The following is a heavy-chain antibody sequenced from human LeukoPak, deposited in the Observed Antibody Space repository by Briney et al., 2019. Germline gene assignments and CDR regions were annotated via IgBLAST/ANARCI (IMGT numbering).Heavy chain of an antibody. V-gene: IGHV3-11*01. J-gene: IGHJ6*02. D-gene: IGHD3-3*01. CDR1: GFTFSDYY. CDR3: ARGRYDFWSGYYTIYYYYGMDV. Sequence: GGSLRLSCAASGFTFSDYYMSWIRQAPGKGLEWVSYISSSGSTIYYADSVKGRFTISRDNAKNSLYLQMNSLRAEDTAVYYCARGRYDFWSGYYTIYYYYGMDVWGQGTTVTVSS. CDR2: ISSSGSTI.